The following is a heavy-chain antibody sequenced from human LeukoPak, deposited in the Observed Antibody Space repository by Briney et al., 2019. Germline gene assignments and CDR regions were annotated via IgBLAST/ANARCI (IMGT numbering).Heavy chain of an antibody. D-gene: IGHD4-17*01. CDR3: ARDPYGDYLNDY. CDR1: GGSISSGSYY. J-gene: IGHJ4*02. V-gene: IGHV4-61*02. Sequence: PSQTLSLTCTVSGGSISSGSYYWSWIRQPAGKGLEWIGRIYTSGSTNYNPSLKSRVTISVDTSKNQFSLKLSSVTAADTAAYYCARDPYGDYLNDYWGQGTLVTVSS. CDR2: IYTSGST.